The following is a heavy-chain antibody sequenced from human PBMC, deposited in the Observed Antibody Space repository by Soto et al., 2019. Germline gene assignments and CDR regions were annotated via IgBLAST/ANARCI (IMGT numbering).Heavy chain of an antibody. CDR1: GFSFDDYG. J-gene: IGHJ4*02. D-gene: IGHD3-22*01. V-gene: IGHV3-9*01. CDR2: ISWNSGDI. CDR3: AKDNDFDRDGPFDY. Sequence: EVQLVESGGGSVQPGRSLRLSCAASGFSFDDYGMHWVRQVPGKGLEWVSGISWNSGDIYYADSVKGRFTISRDNAKRSLYLQINSVRTEDTALYYCAKDNDFDRDGPFDYWGQGIPVTVSS.